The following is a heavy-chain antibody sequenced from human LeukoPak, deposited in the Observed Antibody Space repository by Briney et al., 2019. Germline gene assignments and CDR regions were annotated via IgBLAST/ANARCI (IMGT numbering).Heavy chain of an antibody. CDR2: ISYDGSNK. CDR1: GFTFSSYA. J-gene: IGHJ4*02. V-gene: IGHV3-30*04. Sequence: GGSLRLSCAASGFTFSSYAMHWVRQAPGKGLEWVAVISYDGSNKYYADSVKGRFTISRDNSENTLYLQMNSLRAEDTAVYYCARARGRYCSGGSCYPIDYWGQGTLVTVSS. CDR3: ARARGRYCSGGSCYPIDY. D-gene: IGHD2-15*01.